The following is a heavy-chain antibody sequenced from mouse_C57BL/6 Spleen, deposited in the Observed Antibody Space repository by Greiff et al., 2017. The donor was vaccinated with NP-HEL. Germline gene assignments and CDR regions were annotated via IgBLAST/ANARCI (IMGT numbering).Heavy chain of an antibody. CDR1: GYTFTDYY. Sequence: VQLQQSGAELVRPGASVKLSCKASGYTFTDYYINWVKQRPGQGLEWIARIYPGSGNTYYNEKFKGKATLTAEKSSSTAYMQLSSLTSEDSAVYFCARSEYGDESHYAMDYWGQGTSVTVSS. V-gene: IGHV1-76*01. CDR3: ARSEYGDESHYAMDY. CDR2: IYPGSGNT. D-gene: IGHD2-13*01. J-gene: IGHJ4*01.